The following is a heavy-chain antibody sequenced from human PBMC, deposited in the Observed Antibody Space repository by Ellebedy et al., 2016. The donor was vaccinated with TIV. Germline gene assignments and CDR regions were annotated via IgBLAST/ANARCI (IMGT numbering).Heavy chain of an antibody. CDR2: IIVGSDYI. Sequence: GESLKISCAASGFTFSRYSMNWVRQAPGKGLEWVSSIIVGSDYIYYADSVKGRFTISRDNAKNSLYLQMNSLRAEDTAVYFCAREAYCTNTSGSRLREWYFDLWGRGTLVTVSS. D-gene: IGHD2-2*01. CDR3: AREAYCTNTSGSRLREWYFDL. J-gene: IGHJ2*01. CDR1: GFTFSRYS. V-gene: IGHV3-21*01.